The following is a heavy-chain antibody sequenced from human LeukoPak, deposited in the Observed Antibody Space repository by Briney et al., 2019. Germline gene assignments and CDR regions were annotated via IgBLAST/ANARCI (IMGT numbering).Heavy chain of an antibody. CDR3: ARDLSRFYYNWFDP. V-gene: IGHV3-7*01. CDR1: GFTFSSYW. CDR2: IKQDGSEK. Sequence: GGSLRLSRAASGFTFSSYWMSWVRQAPGKGLEWVANIKQDGSEKYYVDSVKGRFTISRDNAKNSLYLQMNSLRAEDTAVYYCARDLSRFYYNWFDPWGQGTLVTVSS. J-gene: IGHJ5*02. D-gene: IGHD2-15*01.